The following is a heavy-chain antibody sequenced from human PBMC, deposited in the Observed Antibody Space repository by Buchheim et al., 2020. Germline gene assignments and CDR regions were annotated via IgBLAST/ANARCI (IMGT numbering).Heavy chain of an antibody. CDR3: AKGTIFGYNYGYGMGV. Sequence: QVHLVESGGGVVQPGRSLRLSCAASGFIFRHYGMHWIRQAPGKGLEWVAGISYEGTNKYYAESVKGRFTTSRDDSKNTLDLQMNSLRSDDTAVYFCAKGTIFGYNYGYGMGVWGQGTT. CDR1: GFIFRHYG. CDR2: ISYEGTNK. J-gene: IGHJ6*02. V-gene: IGHV3-30*18. D-gene: IGHD5-18*01.